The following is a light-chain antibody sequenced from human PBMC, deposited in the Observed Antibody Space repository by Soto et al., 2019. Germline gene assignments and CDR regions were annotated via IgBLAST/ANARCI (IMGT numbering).Light chain of an antibody. CDR1: SSDVGGYNY. Sequence: SALTQPASVSGSPGQSITISCTGTSSDVGGYNYVAWYQQHPGKAPKLMIFEVSNRPSGVSIRFSGSKSGNTASLTISGLQAEDEADYYCSSYTSSSTRVFGGGTKVTVL. CDR3: SSYTSSSTRV. V-gene: IGLV2-14*01. CDR2: EVS. J-gene: IGLJ2*01.